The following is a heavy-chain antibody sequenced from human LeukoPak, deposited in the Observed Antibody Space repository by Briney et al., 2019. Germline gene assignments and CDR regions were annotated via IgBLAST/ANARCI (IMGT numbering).Heavy chain of an antibody. CDR2: IIPIFGTA. J-gene: IGHJ4*02. CDR3: ARGGGSITGTTGYFDY. CDR1: GGTFSSYA. D-gene: IGHD1-7*01. Sequence: SVKVSCKASGGTFSSYAISWLRQAPGQGLEWMGGIIPIFGTANYAQKFQGRVTITTDESTSTAYMEVSSLRSEDTAVYYCARGGGSITGTTGYFDYWGQGTLVTVSS. V-gene: IGHV1-69*05.